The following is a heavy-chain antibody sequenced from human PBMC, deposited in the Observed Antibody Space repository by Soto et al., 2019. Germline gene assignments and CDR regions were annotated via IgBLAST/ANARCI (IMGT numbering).Heavy chain of an antibody. Sequence: SETLSLTCTVSGGSISSSSSYWIWIRQPPGKGLEWIGSGYNIGSTHSNPSLKSRVTISVDTPKNQFSLKLSSVTGADTAVYYCARNYYDGSGYFYWGQGTLVTVSS. J-gene: IGHJ4*02. CDR2: GYNIGST. V-gene: IGHV4-39*01. CDR3: ARNYYDGSGYFY. CDR1: GGSISSSSSY. D-gene: IGHD3-22*01.